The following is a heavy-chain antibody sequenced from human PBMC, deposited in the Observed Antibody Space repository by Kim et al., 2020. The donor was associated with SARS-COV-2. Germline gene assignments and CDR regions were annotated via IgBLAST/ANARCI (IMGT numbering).Heavy chain of an antibody. Sequence: GGSLRLSCAVPRFTFNNYWINWVRHAPGKGLVWVSRISSDGSITNYADSVKGRFTMSRDNAENTLYLQMNSLRAEDTAVYYCARGFFRDGLDVWGQGTTVTVSS. V-gene: IGHV3-74*01. CDR2: ISSDGSIT. J-gene: IGHJ6*02. CDR3: ARGFFRDGLDV. CDR1: RFTFNNYW. D-gene: IGHD3-10*01.